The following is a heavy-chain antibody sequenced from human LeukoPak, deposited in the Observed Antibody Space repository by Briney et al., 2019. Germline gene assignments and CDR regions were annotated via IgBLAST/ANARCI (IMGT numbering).Heavy chain of an antibody. J-gene: IGHJ4*02. V-gene: IGHV3-66*02. D-gene: IGHD2-21*01. CDR3: AGSRARLFDDY. CDR2: IYSGGST. Sequence: GGSLRLSCAASGFTVTSNYMSWVRQAPGKGLDWVSVIYSGGSTYYAESVKGRFTISRDNSKNTLYLQMNSLRAEDTAVYYCAGSRARLFDDYWGQGTLVTVSS. CDR1: GFTVTSNY.